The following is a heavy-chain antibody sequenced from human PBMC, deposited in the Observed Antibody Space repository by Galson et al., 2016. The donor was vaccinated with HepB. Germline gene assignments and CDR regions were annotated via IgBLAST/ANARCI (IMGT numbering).Heavy chain of an antibody. J-gene: IGHJ6*03. CDR3: ATGISVAGKYYYYYMDV. CDR1: GVSISSYY. CDR2: AFYSGIT. Sequence: SETLSLTCTVSGVSISSYYWSWFRQPPEKGLEWIGYAFYSGITNYNTSLKSRVPISIDTYKNQFSLRLSSLTAADTAVYYCATGISVAGKYYYYYMDVWGKGTPVTVSS. D-gene: IGHD6-19*01. V-gene: IGHV4-59*08.